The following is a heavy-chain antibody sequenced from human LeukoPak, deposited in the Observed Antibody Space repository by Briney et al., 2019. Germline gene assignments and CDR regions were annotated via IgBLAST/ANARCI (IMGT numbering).Heavy chain of an antibody. V-gene: IGHV3-30-3*01. CDR3: ARDFRSAHYYYYGMDV. CDR2: ISYDGSNK. Sequence: PGGSLRLSCAASGFTFSSYAMHWVRQAPGKGLEWVAVISYDGSNKYYADSVKGRFTISRDNSKNTLYLQMNSLRAEDTAVYYCARDFRSAHYYYYGMDVWGQGTTVTVSS. D-gene: IGHD6-25*01. J-gene: IGHJ6*02. CDR1: GFTFSSYA.